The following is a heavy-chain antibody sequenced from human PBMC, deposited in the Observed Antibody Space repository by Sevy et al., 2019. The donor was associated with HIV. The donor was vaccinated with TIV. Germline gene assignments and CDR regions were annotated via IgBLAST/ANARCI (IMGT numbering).Heavy chain of an antibody. CDR1: GGTFSSYA. CDR2: IIPIFGTA. D-gene: IGHD6-6*01. CDR3: ARTRRVRLELPWSLARPYFWFDP. Sequence: ASVKVSCKASGGTFSSYAISWVRQAPGQGLEWMVGIIPIFGTANYAQKFQGRVTITADESTSTAYMELSSLRSEDTAVYYCARTRRVRLELPWSLARPYFWFDPWGQGTLVTVSS. J-gene: IGHJ5*02. V-gene: IGHV1-69*13.